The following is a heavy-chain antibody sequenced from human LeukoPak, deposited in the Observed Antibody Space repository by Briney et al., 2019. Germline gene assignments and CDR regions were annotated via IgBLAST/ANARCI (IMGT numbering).Heavy chain of an antibody. D-gene: IGHD6-13*01. CDR2: IWYDGSNK. J-gene: IGHJ4*02. CDR1: GFTFSSYG. Sequence: GGSLRLSCAVSGFTFSSYGMHWVRQAPGKGLEWVAVIWYDGSNKYYADSVKGRFTISRDNSKNTLYLQMNSLRAEDTAVYYCAKEGSSWSSSDFDYWGQGTLVTVSS. CDR3: AKEGSSWSSSDFDY. V-gene: IGHV3-33*06.